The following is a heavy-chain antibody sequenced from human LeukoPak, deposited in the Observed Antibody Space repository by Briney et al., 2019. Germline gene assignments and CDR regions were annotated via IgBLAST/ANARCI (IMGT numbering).Heavy chain of an antibody. V-gene: IGHV3-23*01. J-gene: IGHJ4*02. CDR2: ISGSGGST. CDR3: AKDPFSIPGDYAVDY. Sequence: HPGRSLRLSCAASGFTFSSYAMSWVRQAPGKGLEWVSAISGSGGSTYYADSVKGRFTISRDNSKNTLYLQMNSLRAEDTAVYYCAKDPFSIPGDYAVDYWGQGTLVTVSS. D-gene: IGHD4-17*01. CDR1: GFTFSSYA.